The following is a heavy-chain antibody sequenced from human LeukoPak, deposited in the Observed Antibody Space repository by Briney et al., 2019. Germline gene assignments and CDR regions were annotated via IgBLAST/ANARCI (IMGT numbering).Heavy chain of an antibody. V-gene: IGHV1-69*13. D-gene: IGHD3-3*01. J-gene: IGHJ4*02. Sequence: SVKVSCKASGGTFSNYAISWVRQAPGQGLEWMGGIITNYGTTNYAQKYQGRVTITADESTTTVYMELSSLRSEDTAVYYCARPRTYYEFWRGYPPFDYWGQGTLVTVSS. CDR2: IITNYGTT. CDR3: ARPRTYYEFWRGYPPFDY. CDR1: GGTFSNYA.